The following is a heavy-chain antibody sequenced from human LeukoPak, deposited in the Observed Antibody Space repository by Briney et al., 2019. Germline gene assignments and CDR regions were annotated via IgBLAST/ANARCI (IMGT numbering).Heavy chain of an antibody. CDR1: GFTFSRYS. J-gene: IGHJ4*02. D-gene: IGHD3-16*01. V-gene: IGHV3-21*01. Sequence: PGGSLRLSCAASGFTFSRYSMNWVRQAPGKGREGGSSIISSSYYIYYTDSVKRIFTISRDNAKNSLYLQKNSLRAERSAVYYCAREGDLSDFDYWGQGTMVTVRS. CDR2: IISSSYYI. CDR3: AREGDLSDFDY.